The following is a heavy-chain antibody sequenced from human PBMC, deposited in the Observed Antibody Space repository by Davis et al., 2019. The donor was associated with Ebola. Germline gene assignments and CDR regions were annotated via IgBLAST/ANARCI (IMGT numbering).Heavy chain of an antibody. V-gene: IGHV5-51*01. CDR3: ARHPRPPGDPFFLDY. J-gene: IGHJ4*02. Sequence: GESLKISCKGSGYTFSNYWIGWVRQMSGQGLEWLGIVYPGNSETMYSPSFQGQVTISADKSINSAYLQWSSLKASDTAIYYCARHPRPPGDPFFLDYWGQGTLVTVSS. D-gene: IGHD1-1*01. CDR1: GYTFSNYW. CDR2: VYPGNSET.